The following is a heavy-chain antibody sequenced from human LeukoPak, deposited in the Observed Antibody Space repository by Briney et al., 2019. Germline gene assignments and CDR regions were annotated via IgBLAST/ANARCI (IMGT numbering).Heavy chain of an antibody. Sequence: PSETLSLTCAVYGGSFSGYYWSWIRQPPGKGLEWIGEINHSGSTNYNPSLKSRVTISVDTSKNQFSLKLSSVTAADTAVYYCARRSIAARNMRYYFDYWGQGTLVTVSS. V-gene: IGHV4-34*01. CDR2: INHSGST. CDR3: ARRSIAARNMRYYFDY. CDR1: GGSFSGYY. J-gene: IGHJ4*02. D-gene: IGHD6-6*01.